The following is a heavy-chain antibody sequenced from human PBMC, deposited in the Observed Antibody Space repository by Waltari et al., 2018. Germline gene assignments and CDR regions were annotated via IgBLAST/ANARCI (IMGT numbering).Heavy chain of an antibody. Sequence: EVQLVESGGGLVQPGGSLRLPCAASGFTFSSYWMTWVRQAPGRGWGWVAKLKQDGSVKYYVYAVRGRFTISRDNAKNSLYLQMNILRAEDTAVYYCARDSGYSGYNSYSFDYWGQGTLVTVSS. D-gene: IGHD5-12*01. CDR3: ARDSGYSGYNSYSFDY. J-gene: IGHJ4*02. CDR1: GFTFSSYW. CDR2: LKQDGSVK. V-gene: IGHV3-7*01.